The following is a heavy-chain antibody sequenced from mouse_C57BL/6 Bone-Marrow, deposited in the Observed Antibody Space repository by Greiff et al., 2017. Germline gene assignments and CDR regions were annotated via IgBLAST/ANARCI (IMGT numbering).Heavy chain of an antibody. Sequence: EVQLQQSGPELVKPGASVKISCKASGYTFTDYYMNWVKQSHGKSLEWIGDINPNNGGTSYNQKFKGKATLTVDKSSSTAYMELRSLTSEDAAVYYCARRVLLVFAYWGQGTLVTVSA. CDR3: ARRVLLVFAY. CDR1: GYTFTDYY. J-gene: IGHJ3*01. CDR2: INPNNGGT. D-gene: IGHD1-1*01. V-gene: IGHV1-26*01.